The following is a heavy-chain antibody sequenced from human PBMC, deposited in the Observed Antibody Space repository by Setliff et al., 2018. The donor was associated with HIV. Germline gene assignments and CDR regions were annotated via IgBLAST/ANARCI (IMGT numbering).Heavy chain of an antibody. CDR1: GGSISSYY. D-gene: IGHD3-3*01. CDR2: IYNSAST. J-gene: IGHJ4*02. V-gene: IGHV4-4*08. Sequence: SETLSLTCTVSGGSISSYYWSWIRQPPGKGLDWIGSIYNSASTYYSRSIKRPVIMSVDTSKNRFSLRLSSVSAADTAVYYCARTSYNFWGGPDSWGQGTLVTVSS. CDR3: ARTSYNFWGGPDS.